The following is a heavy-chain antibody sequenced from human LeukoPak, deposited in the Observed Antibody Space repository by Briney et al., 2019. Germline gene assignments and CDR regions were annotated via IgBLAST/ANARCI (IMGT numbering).Heavy chain of an antibody. CDR3: ARVRSFIVGATGDFDY. V-gene: IGHV4-59*12. D-gene: IGHD1-26*01. J-gene: IGHJ4*02. CDR2: LYYSGTT. CDR1: GGSISSYY. Sequence: PSETLSLTCTVSGGSISSYYWSWIRQPPGKGLEWIGYLYYSGTTNYNPSLKSRVTISVDTSKNQFSLKLSSVTAADTAVYYCARVRSFIVGATGDFDYWGQGTLVTVSS.